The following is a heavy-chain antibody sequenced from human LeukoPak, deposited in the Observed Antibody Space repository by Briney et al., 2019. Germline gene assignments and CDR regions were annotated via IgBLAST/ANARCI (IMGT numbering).Heavy chain of an antibody. D-gene: IGHD3-3*01. V-gene: IGHV4-39*01. CDR2: IYYSGST. J-gene: IGHJ5*02. Sequence: PSETLSLTCAVYGGSFSGYYWGWIRQPPGKGLEWIGSIYYSGSTYYNPSLKSRVTISVDTSKNQFSLKLSSVTAADTAVYYCARQNYDFWSGPPALFDPWGQGTLVTVSS. CDR3: ARQNYDFWSGPPALFDP. CDR1: GGSFSGYY.